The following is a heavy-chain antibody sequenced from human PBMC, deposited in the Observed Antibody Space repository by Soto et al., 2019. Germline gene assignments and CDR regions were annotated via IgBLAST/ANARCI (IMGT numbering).Heavy chain of an antibody. CDR2: ISGSGGST. J-gene: IGHJ4*02. V-gene: IGHV3-23*01. CDR1: GFTFSSYA. CDR3: AKDYGFLVGAPDY. D-gene: IGHD1-26*01. Sequence: HPGGSLRLSCAASGFTFSSYAMSWVRQAPGKGLEWVSAISGSGGSTYYADSVKGRFTISRDNSKNTLYLQMNSLRAEDTAVYYCAKDYGFLVGAPDYWGQGTLVTVSS.